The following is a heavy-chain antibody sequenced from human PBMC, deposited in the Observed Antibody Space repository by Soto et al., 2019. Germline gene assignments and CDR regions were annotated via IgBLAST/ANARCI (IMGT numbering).Heavy chain of an antibody. CDR2: IYHSGST. CDR3: ASRKPIVLMVYAAQNWFDP. CDR1: GGSISSSNW. J-gene: IGHJ5*02. V-gene: IGHV4-4*02. Sequence: SETLSLTCAVSGGSISSSNWWSWVRQPPGKGLEWIGEIYHSGSTNYNPSLKSRVTISVDKSKNQFSLKLSSVTAADTAVYYCASRKPIVLMVYAAQNWFDPWGQGTLITVSS. D-gene: IGHD2-8*01.